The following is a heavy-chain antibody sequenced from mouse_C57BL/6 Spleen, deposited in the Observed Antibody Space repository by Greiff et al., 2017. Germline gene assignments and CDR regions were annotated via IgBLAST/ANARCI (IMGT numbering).Heavy chain of an antibody. CDR3: TRCYDTTVVEDAMDY. D-gene: IGHD1-1*01. V-gene: IGHV1-5*01. CDR1: GYTFTSYW. CDR2: IYPGNSDT. J-gene: IGHJ4*01. Sequence: VQLQQSGTVLARPGASVKMSCKTSGYTFTSYWMHWVKQRPGQGLEWIGAIYPGNSDTSYNQKFKGKAKLTAVTSASTAYMELSSLTNEDSAVYYCTRCYDTTVVEDAMDYWGQGTSVTVSS.